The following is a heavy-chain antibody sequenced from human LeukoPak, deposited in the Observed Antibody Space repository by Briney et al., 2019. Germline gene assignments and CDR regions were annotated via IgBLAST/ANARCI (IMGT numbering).Heavy chain of an antibody. Sequence: PGGSLRLSCAASGFAFSNYWMHWVRQAPGKGLVWVSRIRHDAGVTTYADSVKGRFTISRDNAKNTLYLQMNSLRAEDTAVYYCQVFRSGGSWLWNSWFDPWGQGTLVTVSS. J-gene: IGHJ5*02. CDR2: IRHDAGVT. V-gene: IGHV3-74*01. D-gene: IGHD2-15*01. CDR3: QVFRSGGSWLWNSWFDP. CDR1: GFAFSNYW.